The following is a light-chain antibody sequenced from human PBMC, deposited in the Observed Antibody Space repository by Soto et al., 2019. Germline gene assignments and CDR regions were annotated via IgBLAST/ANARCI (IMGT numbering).Light chain of an antibody. Sequence: EIVLTQSPGTLSLSPGERATLSCRASQSISSNYLAWYQQKPGQAPRLLIYGASSRATGIPDRFSGSGSGTDSTLTISRLEPEDFAVYYCQRYSSSPPWTFGQGTKVEVK. CDR1: QSISSNY. J-gene: IGKJ1*01. CDR2: GAS. V-gene: IGKV3-20*01. CDR3: QRYSSSPPWT.